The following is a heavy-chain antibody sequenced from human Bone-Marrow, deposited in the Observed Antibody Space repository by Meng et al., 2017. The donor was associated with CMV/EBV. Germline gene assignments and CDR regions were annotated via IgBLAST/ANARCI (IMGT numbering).Heavy chain of an antibody. CDR3: AKDTPIHDSSGSTPYFDY. Sequence: GESLKISCATSGFTFSTYWMSWVRQAPGKGLEWVSVIYSGGSSTYYADSVNGRFTISRDNSKNTLYLQMNSLRAEDTAVYYCAKDTPIHDSSGSTPYFDYWGQGTLVTVSS. J-gene: IGHJ4*02. V-gene: IGHV3-23*03. CDR2: IYSGGSST. D-gene: IGHD3-22*01. CDR1: GFTFSTYW.